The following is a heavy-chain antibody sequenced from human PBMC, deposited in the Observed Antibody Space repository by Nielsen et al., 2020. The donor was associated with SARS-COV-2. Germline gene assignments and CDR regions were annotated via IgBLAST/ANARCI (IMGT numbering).Heavy chain of an antibody. CDR2: ISAYNGNT. CDR1: GYTFTSYG. Sequence: ASVKVSCKASGYTFTSYGISWVRQAPGQGLEWMGWISAYNGNTNYAQKLQGRVTMTTDTSASTAYMELSSLRSEDTAVYYCARELYVDPNWFDPWGQGTLVAVSS. CDR3: ARELYVDPNWFDP. J-gene: IGHJ5*02. V-gene: IGHV1-18*04. D-gene: IGHD5-12*01.